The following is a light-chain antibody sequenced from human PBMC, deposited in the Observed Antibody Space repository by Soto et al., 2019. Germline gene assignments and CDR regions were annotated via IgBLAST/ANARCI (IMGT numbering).Light chain of an antibody. Sequence: DIVMTQSPDSLAVSLGERATINCKSSQTVLYSSNNKNYLAWYQQKPRQAPKLLIYWASTRESGVPDRFSGSGSRTDFTLTIGSLQAEDVAVYYCQQHYTTPPTFGQGTKVVIK. J-gene: IGKJ1*01. CDR2: WAS. CDR1: QTVLYSSNNKNY. CDR3: QQHYTTPPT. V-gene: IGKV4-1*01.